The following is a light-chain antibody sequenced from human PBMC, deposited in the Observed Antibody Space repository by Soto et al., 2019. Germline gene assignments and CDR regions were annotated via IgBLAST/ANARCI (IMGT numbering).Light chain of an antibody. CDR3: HQYGSSPLT. J-gene: IGKJ4*01. CDR2: GAS. V-gene: IGKV3-20*01. Sequence: EIVLTQSPGTLSLSPGERATLSCRASRSVYSSYLAWYQQKPGQAPRLLIYGASSRATGIPDRYGGSGSGTDLPLTISRLEPEDCAVYYCHQYGSSPLTFGGGTKVEI. CDR1: RSVYSSY.